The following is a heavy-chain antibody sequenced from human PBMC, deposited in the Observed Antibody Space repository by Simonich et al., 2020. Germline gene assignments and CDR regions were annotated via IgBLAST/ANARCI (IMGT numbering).Heavy chain of an antibody. D-gene: IGHD2-2*01. CDR2: GNPNRGGP. CDR1: GYTFTGYY. V-gene: IGHV1-2*02. Sequence: QVQLVQSGAEVKKPGASVKVSCKASGYTFTGYYMHWVRQAPGQGLEWNGRGNPNRGGPNNEKKFQGRVTMTRDTSISTAYMELSRRRSDDTAVYYCARDTFLGYCSSTSCYDAFDIWGQGTTVTVSS. CDR3: ARDTFLGYCSSTSCYDAFDI. J-gene: IGHJ3*02.